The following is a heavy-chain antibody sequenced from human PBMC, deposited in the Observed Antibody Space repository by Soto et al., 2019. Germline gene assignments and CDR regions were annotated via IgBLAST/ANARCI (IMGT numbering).Heavy chain of an antibody. CDR1: GITFDNHW. CDR2: IREDGGEK. CDR3: ARDDVLCDGGRCYGVPLDV. V-gene: IGHV3-7*01. J-gene: IGHJ6*04. Sequence: GGSLRLSCVVSGITFDNHWMSWVRQAPGQGLEWVADIREDGGEKYYVDSVKGRFTISRDNAKNSLYLQMNSLRAEDTAVYYCARDDVLCDGGRCYGVPLDVWGKGTTVTVSS. D-gene: IGHD2-15*01.